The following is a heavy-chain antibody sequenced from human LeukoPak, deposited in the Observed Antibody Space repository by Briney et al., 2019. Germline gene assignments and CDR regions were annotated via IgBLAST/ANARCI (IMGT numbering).Heavy chain of an antibody. CDR1: GGSISSSSYY. CDR2: IYYSGST. D-gene: IGHD3-22*01. J-gene: IGHJ4*02. CDR3: ARDGGYYYDSSGSDY. Sequence: NPSETLSLTCTVSGGSISSSSYYWGWIRQPPGKGLEWIGSIYYSGSTYYNPSLKSRVTISVDTSKNQFSLKLSSVTAADTAVYYCARDGGYYYDSSGSDYWGQGTLVTVSS. V-gene: IGHV4-39*07.